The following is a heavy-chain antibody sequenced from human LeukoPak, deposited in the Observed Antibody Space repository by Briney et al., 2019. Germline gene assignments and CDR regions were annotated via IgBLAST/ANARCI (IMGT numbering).Heavy chain of an antibody. V-gene: IGHV4-34*01. CDR3: ARVVVIMGNYYYCMDV. Sequence: SETLSLTCAVYGGSFSGYYWSWIRQPPGKGLEWIGEINHSGSTNYNPSLKSRVTISVDTSKNQFSLKLSSVTAADTAVYYCARVVVIMGNYYYCMDVWGKGTTVTVSS. D-gene: IGHD3-22*01. CDR1: GGSFSGYY. J-gene: IGHJ6*03. CDR2: INHSGST.